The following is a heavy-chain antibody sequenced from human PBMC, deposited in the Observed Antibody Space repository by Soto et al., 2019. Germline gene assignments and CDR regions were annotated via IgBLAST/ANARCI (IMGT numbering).Heavy chain of an antibody. CDR1: GYTFSSYA. Sequence: ASVKVSCKASGYTFSSYAMHWVRQAPGQRLEWMGWINAGYGNTKSSQKFQDRVTISRDTSASTAYMELTSLRSEDTAVYYCARDTGDGTFDFWGQGTMVTVYS. J-gene: IGHJ4*02. V-gene: IGHV1-3*01. CDR3: ARDTGDGTFDF. D-gene: IGHD7-27*01. CDR2: INAGYGNT.